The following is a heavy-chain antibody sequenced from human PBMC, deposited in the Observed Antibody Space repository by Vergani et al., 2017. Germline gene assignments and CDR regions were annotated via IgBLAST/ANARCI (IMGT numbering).Heavy chain of an antibody. CDR1: GFTLSNCG. CDR3: ARYLRDSTDGLPNS. CDR2: IGKDGINT. D-gene: IGHD2-21*02. V-gene: IGHV3-30*02. J-gene: IGHJ4*02. Sequence: QVQVVESAGGGVQPGGSLRLSCAACGFTLSNCGMHWIRQAPGKGLVWLAYIGKDGINTRYRDAVKGRFTVSRDNSKDILYLQMDSLRREDTALYYCARYLRDSTDGLPNSWGTGTLVIVSS.